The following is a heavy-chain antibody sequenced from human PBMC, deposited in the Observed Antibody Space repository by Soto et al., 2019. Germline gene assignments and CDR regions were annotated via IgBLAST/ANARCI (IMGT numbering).Heavy chain of an antibody. V-gene: IGHV3-23*01. CDR1: GFTFSIYA. D-gene: IGHD3-10*01. CDR3: AKPRGRDYYYYGMDV. J-gene: IGHJ6*02. Sequence: GSLRLSCAASGFTFSIYAMSWVRQAPGKGLEWVSAISGSGGSTYYADSVKGRFTISRDNSKNTLYLQMNSLRAEDTAVYYCAKPRGRDYYYYGMDVWGQGTTVTVSS. CDR2: ISGSGGST.